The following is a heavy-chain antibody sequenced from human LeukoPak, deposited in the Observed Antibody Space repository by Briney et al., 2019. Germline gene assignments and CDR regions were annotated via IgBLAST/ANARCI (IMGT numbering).Heavy chain of an antibody. CDR3: ARSPHILTGEKFEY. D-gene: IGHD3-9*01. CDR2: IYYSGST. Sequence: NASETPSLTCTVSGGSISSSSYYWGWIRQPPGKGLEWIGSIYYSGSTYYNPSLKSRVTISVDTSKNQFSLKLSSVTAADTAVYYCARSPHILTGEKFEYWGQGTRVTVSS. J-gene: IGHJ4*02. V-gene: IGHV4-39*07. CDR1: GGSISSSSYY.